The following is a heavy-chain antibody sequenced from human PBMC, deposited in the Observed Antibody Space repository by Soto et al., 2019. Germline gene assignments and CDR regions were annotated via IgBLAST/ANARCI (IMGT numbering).Heavy chain of an antibody. CDR1: GGTFSSYA. CDR2: IIPIFGTA. CDR3: AKAWDIVVVPAAPEEYYYYGMDV. D-gene: IGHD2-2*01. V-gene: IGHV1-69*13. J-gene: IGHJ6*02. Sequence: ASVKVSCKASGGTFSSYAISWVRQAPGQGLEWMGGIIPIFGTANYAQKFQGRVTITADESTSTAYMELSSLRSEDTAVYYCAKAWDIVVVPAAPEEYYYYGMDVWGQGTTVTVSS.